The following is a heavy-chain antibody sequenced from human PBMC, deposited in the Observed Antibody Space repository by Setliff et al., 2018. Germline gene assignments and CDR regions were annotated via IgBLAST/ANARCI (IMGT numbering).Heavy chain of an antibody. CDR1: GGSVGGGSYY. J-gene: IGHJ4*02. V-gene: IGHV4-61*10. CDR3: AGTPARGTTWLPPFDY. CDR2: IQNTGNT. D-gene: IGHD5-12*01. Sequence: PSETLSLTCTVSGGSVGGGSYYWSWIRQPAGKGLEWIGLIQNTGNTNYNPSLQSRVTISIDTSKNQFSLKMTSVTAADTAMYFCAGTPARGTTWLPPFDYWGQGTLVTVSS.